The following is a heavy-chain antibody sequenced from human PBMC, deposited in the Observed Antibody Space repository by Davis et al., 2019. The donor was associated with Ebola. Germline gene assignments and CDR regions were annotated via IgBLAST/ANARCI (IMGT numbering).Heavy chain of an antibody. D-gene: IGHD5-24*01. CDR2: IRGVANGGTT. Sequence: GGSLRLSCTGAGFAFGDYTMNWVRQAPGKGLEWVGFIRGVANGGTTEYAASVKSRFNISRDDFKRFAYLQMNSLKTEDTAVYYCTRELETYSFDQYHGMDVWGQGTTVTVSS. J-gene: IGHJ6*02. V-gene: IGHV3-49*04. CDR3: TRELETYSFDQYHGMDV. CDR1: GFAFGDYT.